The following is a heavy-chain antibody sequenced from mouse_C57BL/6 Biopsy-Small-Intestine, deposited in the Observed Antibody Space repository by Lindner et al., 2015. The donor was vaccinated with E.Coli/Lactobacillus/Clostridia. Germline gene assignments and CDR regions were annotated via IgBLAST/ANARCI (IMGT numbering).Heavy chain of an antibody. CDR1: GFTFSDYG. CDR3: ARHTTVVSMDY. D-gene: IGHD1-1*01. V-gene: IGHV5-17*01. CDR2: ISSGSSTI. Sequence: VQLQESGGGLVKPGGSLKLSCAASGFTFSDYGMHWVRQAPEKGLEWVAYISSGSSTIYYADTVKGRFTISRDNAKNTLFLQMTSLRSEDTAMYYCARHTTVVSMDYWGQGTSVTVSS. J-gene: IGHJ4*01.